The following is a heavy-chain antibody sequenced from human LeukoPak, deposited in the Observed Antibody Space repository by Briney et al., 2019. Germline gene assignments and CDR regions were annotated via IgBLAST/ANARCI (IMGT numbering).Heavy chain of an antibody. CDR3: ARDRRGWTTENFDY. Sequence: ASVKVSCKASGYTFTSYDINWVRQATGQGLEWMGWMNPNSGNTGYAQKFQGRVTMTRDTSISTAYMELSRLRSDDTAVYYCARDRRGWTTENFDYWGQGTLVTVSS. D-gene: IGHD3/OR15-3a*01. CDR1: GYTFTSYD. V-gene: IGHV1-8*01. J-gene: IGHJ4*02. CDR2: MNPNSGNT.